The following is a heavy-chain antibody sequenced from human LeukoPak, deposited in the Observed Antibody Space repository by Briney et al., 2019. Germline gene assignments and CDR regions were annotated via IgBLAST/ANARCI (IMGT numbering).Heavy chain of an antibody. J-gene: IGHJ3*02. CDR2: ISGSGGST. V-gene: IGHV3-23*01. D-gene: IGHD3-22*01. Sequence: GGSLRLSCAASGFTFSSYGMSWVRQAPRKGLEWVSAISGSGGSTYYADSVKGRFTISRDNSKNTLYLQMNSLRAEDTAVYYCAKDLGFDSSGYYQDAFDIWGQGTMVTVSS. CDR1: GFTFSSYG. CDR3: AKDLGFDSSGYYQDAFDI.